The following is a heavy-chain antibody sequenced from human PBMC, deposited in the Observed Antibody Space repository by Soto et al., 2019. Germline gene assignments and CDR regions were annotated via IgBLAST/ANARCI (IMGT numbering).Heavy chain of an antibody. Sequence: GGSLRLSCVASEFTFGTYAIHWVRLAPGKGLQWVALISYEGSNTYYADSVKGRFTVSRDNSKNTLYLQMNSLRPEDTGVYYCARVTPGNNLYYFYGLDVWGQGTSVTVSS. CDR2: ISYEGSNT. D-gene: IGHD1-1*01. V-gene: IGHV3-30-3*01. CDR3: ARVTPGNNLYYFYGLDV. J-gene: IGHJ6*02. CDR1: EFTFGTYA.